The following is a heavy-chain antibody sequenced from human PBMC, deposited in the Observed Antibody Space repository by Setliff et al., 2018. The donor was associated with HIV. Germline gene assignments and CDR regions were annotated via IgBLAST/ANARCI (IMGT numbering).Heavy chain of an antibody. CDR3: ARSVIGYYYYGMDV. CDR2: ISGSGGST. V-gene: IGHV3-23*01. Sequence: PGGSLRLSCEASGFTFSTYAMSWVRQAPGKGLEWVSAISGSGGSTYYADSVKGRFTISRDNSKNTLYLQMNSLRAEDTVVYYCARSVIGYYYYGMDVWGQGTTVTVSS. CDR1: GFTFSTYA. J-gene: IGHJ6*02. D-gene: IGHD3-10*01.